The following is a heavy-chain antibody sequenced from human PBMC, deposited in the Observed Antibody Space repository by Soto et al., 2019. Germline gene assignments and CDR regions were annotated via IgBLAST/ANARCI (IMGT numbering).Heavy chain of an antibody. D-gene: IGHD2-15*01. CDR1: GGSISSSSYY. V-gene: IGHV4-39*01. CDR3: ARHTPAISISDH. J-gene: IGHJ4*02. CDR2: IYYSGST. Sequence: QLQLQESGPGLVKPSETLSLTCTVSGGSISSSSYYWGWIRQPPGKGLEWIGSIYYSGSTYYNPYRKCRVTISVDTSKNQFSLKLSSVTAADTAVYYCARHTPAISISDHWGQGTLVTVSS.